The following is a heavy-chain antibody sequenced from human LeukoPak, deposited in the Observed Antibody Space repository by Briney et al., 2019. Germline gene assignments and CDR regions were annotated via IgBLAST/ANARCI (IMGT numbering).Heavy chain of an antibody. Sequence: GGSLRLSCAASGFTFSSYTMNWVRQAPGKGLEWVSSISTSSIYMYYADSVKGRFTVSRDNAKNSLYLQIDRLSAEDTALYYCARGADSYYYYRYMDVWVKGTTVSVFS. J-gene: IGHJ6*03. CDR1: GFTFSSYT. CDR3: ARGADSYYYYRYMDV. CDR2: ISTSSIYM. V-gene: IGHV3-21*03. D-gene: IGHD1-26*01.